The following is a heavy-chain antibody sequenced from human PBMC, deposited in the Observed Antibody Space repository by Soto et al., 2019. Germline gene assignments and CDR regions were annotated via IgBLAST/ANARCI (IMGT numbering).Heavy chain of an antibody. CDR3: ASPQYYDSSGYHRGAFDI. CDR2: IIPILGIA. V-gene: IGHV1-69*02. J-gene: IGHJ3*02. CDR1: GGTFSSYT. Sequence: QVQLVQSGAEVKKPGSSVKVSCKASGGTFSSYTISWVRQAPGQGLEWMGRIIPILGIANYAQKFQGRVTIPADKSTSTAYMELSSLRSEDTAVYYCASPQYYDSSGYHRGAFDIWGQGTMVTVSS. D-gene: IGHD3-22*01.